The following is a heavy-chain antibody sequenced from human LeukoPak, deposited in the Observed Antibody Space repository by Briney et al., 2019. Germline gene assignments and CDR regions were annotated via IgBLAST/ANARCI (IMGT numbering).Heavy chain of an antibody. D-gene: IGHD3-16*01. CDR3: ARASGGEQVGNY. Sequence: PGGSLRLSCAASGFTFSSYDMHWIRQATGKGLEWVSAIGTAGDTYYPGSVKGRFTISRENAKNSLYLQMNSLRAEDTAVYYCARASGGEQVGNYWGQGTLVTVSS. V-gene: IGHV3-13*01. J-gene: IGHJ4*02. CDR1: GFTFSSYD. CDR2: IGTAGDT.